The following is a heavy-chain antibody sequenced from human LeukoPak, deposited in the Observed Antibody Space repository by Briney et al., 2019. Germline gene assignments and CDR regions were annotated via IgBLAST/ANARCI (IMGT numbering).Heavy chain of an antibody. J-gene: IGHJ3*02. D-gene: IGHD6-19*01. CDR1: GFTFSSYA. CDR2: ISGSGGST. V-gene: IGHV3-23*01. CDR3: ARDHRQWLVLGAFDI. Sequence: PGGSLRLSCAASGFTFSSYAMSWVRQAPGKGLEWVSAISGSGGSTYYADSVKGRFTISRDNSKNTLYLQMNSLRAEDTAVYYCARDHRQWLVLGAFDIWGQGTMVTASS.